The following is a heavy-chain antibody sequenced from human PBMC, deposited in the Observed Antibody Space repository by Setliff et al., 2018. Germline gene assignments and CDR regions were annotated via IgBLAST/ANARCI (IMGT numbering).Heavy chain of an antibody. V-gene: IGHV1-69*05. D-gene: IGHD3-22*01. CDR1: GGTFRSYG. CDR2: TIPMFGSA. CDR3: AREGVDSRSSTDYRYYMDV. Sequence: ASVKVSCKASGGTFRSYGISWVRRAPGQGLEWMGGTIPMFGSANYAQKFQGRVTIITDEFTGTAYMELSSLTSADTAVYYCAREGVDSRSSTDYRYYMDVWGKGTTVTVSS. J-gene: IGHJ6*03.